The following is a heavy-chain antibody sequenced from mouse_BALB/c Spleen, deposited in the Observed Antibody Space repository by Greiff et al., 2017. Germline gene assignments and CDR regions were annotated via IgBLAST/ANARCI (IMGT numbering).Heavy chain of an antibody. D-gene: IGHD1-1*01. CDR2: IWAGGST. CDR3: ARNADYGSSYVDD. Sequence: VKLVESGPGLVAPSQSLSITCTVSGFSLTSYGVHWVRQPPGKGLEWLGVIWAGGSTNYNSALMSRLSISKDNSKSQVFLKMNSLQTDDTAMYYCARNADYGSSYVDDWGQGTSVTVAA. V-gene: IGHV2-9*02. J-gene: IGHJ4*01. CDR1: GFSLTSYG.